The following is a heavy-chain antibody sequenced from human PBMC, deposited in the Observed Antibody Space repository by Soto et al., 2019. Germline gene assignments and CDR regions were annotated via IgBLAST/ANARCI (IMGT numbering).Heavy chain of an antibody. CDR1: GYSFTSYW. Sequence: PGESLKISCKGSGYSFTSYWIGWVRQMPGKGLEWMGIIYPGDSDTRYSPSFQGQVTISADKSISTAYLQWSSLKASDTAMYYCARPSDYGDYVEAFDIWGQGTMVTVSS. V-gene: IGHV5-51*01. J-gene: IGHJ3*02. D-gene: IGHD4-17*01. CDR2: IYPGDSDT. CDR3: ARPSDYGDYVEAFDI.